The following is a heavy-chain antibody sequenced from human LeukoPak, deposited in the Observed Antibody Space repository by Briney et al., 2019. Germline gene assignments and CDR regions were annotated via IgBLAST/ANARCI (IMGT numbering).Heavy chain of an antibody. CDR1: GYTFTAYY. V-gene: IGHV1-2*02. CDR3: ARETGNAFDI. CDR2: INPNSGGT. J-gene: IGHJ3*02. Sequence: GASVKVSCKTSGYTFTAYYMHWVRQAPGQGLEWTGWINPNSGGTNYAQKFQGRVTMTRDTSISTAYMELSRLRSDDTAVYYCARETGNAFDIWGQGTMVTVSS.